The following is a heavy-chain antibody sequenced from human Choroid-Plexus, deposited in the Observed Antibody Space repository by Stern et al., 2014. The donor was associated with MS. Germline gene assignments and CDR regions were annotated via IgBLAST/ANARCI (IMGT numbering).Heavy chain of an antibody. CDR1: GYIFTGYY. J-gene: IGHJ6*02. Sequence: VQLVESGAEVKKPGASVKVSCKTSGYIFTGYYIHWVRQAPGQGLEWMAWINPNTGGPTYAQKFQGRVTMSRVTSISTAYVELSSLTSDDTAVYYCARDQRGITIFGVVTDYYYRGMDVWGQGTTVTVSS. V-gene: IGHV1-2*02. CDR3: ARDQRGITIFGVVTDYYYRGMDV. D-gene: IGHD3-3*01. CDR2: INPNTGGP.